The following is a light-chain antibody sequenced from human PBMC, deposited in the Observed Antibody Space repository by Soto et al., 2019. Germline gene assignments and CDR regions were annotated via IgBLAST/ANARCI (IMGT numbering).Light chain of an antibody. CDR1: QGISNY. Sequence: AIRMTQSPSSFSASTGDRVTITCRASQGISNYLAWYQQKPGKVPKVLIYAASTLQSGVPSSFSGSGSGTDYTLTISGLQSEDFATYYCQQYYSYPPTFGGGTKVEIK. V-gene: IGKV1-8*01. CDR3: QQYYSYPPT. CDR2: AAS. J-gene: IGKJ4*01.